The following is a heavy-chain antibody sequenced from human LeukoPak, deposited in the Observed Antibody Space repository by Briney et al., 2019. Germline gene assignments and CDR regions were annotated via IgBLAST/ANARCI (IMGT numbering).Heavy chain of an antibody. Sequence: GGSLRLSCAASGFTFSSYEMNWVRQAPGRGLEWVSNISSSGSTIYYADSVKGRFTISRDNAKNSLYLQMNSLRAEDTAVYYCARASGSSGWYHFDYWGQGTLVTVSS. J-gene: IGHJ4*02. V-gene: IGHV3-48*03. CDR1: GFTFSSYE. CDR2: ISSSGSTI. CDR3: ARASGSSGWYHFDY. D-gene: IGHD6-19*01.